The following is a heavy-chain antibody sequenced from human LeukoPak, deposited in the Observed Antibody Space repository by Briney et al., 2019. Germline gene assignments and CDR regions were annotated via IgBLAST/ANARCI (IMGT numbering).Heavy chain of an antibody. CDR1: GFTFSSFG. CDR3: AKGYYYDGSGYYQHFDH. J-gene: IGHJ4*02. D-gene: IGHD3-22*01. Sequence: PGGSLRLSCAASGFTFSSFGIHWVRQAPGKGLEWVALISYDGSNQYYADSVKGRFTISRDNSKNTLYLQMNSLRAEDTAVYYCAKGYYYDGSGYYQHFDHWGQGTLVTVSS. CDR2: ISYDGSNQ. V-gene: IGHV3-30*18.